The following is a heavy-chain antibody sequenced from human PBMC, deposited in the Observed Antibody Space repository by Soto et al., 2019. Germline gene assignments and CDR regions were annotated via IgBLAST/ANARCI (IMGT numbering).Heavy chain of an antibody. V-gene: IGHV3-49*03. CDR3: TKKFDYGDYPFYFDY. Sequence: GRSLRLSCTASGFTFPDYGVSWFRQAPGKGLEWLGFIRSRPYGGTTEYAASVEGRFTISRDNSEGIAYLQMNSLKTEDTAVYYCTKKFDYGDYPFYFDYWGQGTLVTVS. J-gene: IGHJ4*02. D-gene: IGHD4-17*01. CDR2: IRSRPYGGTT. CDR1: GFTFPDYG.